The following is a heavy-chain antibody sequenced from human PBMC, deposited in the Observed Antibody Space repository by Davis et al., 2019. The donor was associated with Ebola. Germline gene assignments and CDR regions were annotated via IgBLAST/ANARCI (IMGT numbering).Heavy chain of an antibody. CDR2: INAGNGDT. Sequence: AASVKVSCKASGYIFTSYAMHWVRQAPGQRLEWVGWINAGNGDTKYSQKFQGRVTITRDTSTSTAYMELRSLRSDDTARYYCARDVRGITGPSEYWGQGTLVTVSS. J-gene: IGHJ4*02. CDR1: GYIFTSYA. D-gene: IGHD1-1*01. V-gene: IGHV1-3*01. CDR3: ARDVRGITGPSEY.